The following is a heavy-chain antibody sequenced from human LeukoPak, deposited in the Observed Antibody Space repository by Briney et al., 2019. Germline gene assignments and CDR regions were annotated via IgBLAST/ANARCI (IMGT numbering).Heavy chain of an antibody. D-gene: IGHD3-3*01. CDR3: AAYPSYYDFWSGSGWFDP. V-gene: IGHV1-58*01. J-gene: IGHJ5*02. CDR2: IVVGSGNT. CDR1: GFTFTTSA. Sequence: PGTSVKVSCKASGFTFTTSAVQWVRQARGQRLEWIGWIVVGSGNTNYAQKFQERVTITRDMSTSTAYMELSSLRSEDTAVYYCAAYPSYYDFWSGSGWFDPWGQGTLVTVSS.